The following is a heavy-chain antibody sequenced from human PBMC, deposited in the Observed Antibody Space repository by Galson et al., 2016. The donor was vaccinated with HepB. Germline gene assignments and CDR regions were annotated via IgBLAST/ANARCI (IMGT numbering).Heavy chain of an antibody. V-gene: IGHV4-59*01. D-gene: IGHD3-22*01. Sequence: ETLSLTCTVSGGSISSNYWSWIRQPPGKGLEWIGYIYYSGSTNYNPSLKSRVTISVDTSKNQFSLKLSSVTAADTAVYYCARDTPLSVTPYYDIPKDAFDSWGQGTMLTVSS. CDR3: ARDTPLSVTPYYDIPKDAFDS. CDR2: IYYSGST. J-gene: IGHJ3*02. CDR1: GGSISSNY.